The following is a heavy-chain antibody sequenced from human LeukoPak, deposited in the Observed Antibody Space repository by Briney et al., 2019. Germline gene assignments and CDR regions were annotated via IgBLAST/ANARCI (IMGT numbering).Heavy chain of an antibody. CDR3: ARGRWLESHYFDY. CDR2: IYYSGST. D-gene: IGHD6-19*01. V-gene: IGHV4-31*03. CDR1: GGSISRGGYY. Sequence: SQTLSLTCTVSGGSISRGGYYWSWIRQHPGKGLEWIGYIYYSGSTYYNPSLKSRVTISVDTSKNQFSLKLSSVTAADTAVYYCARGRWLESHYFDYWGQGTLVTVSS. J-gene: IGHJ4*02.